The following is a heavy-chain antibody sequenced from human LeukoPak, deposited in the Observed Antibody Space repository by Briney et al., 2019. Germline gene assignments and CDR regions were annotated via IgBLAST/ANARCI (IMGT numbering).Heavy chain of an antibody. CDR2: IWPSDSDT. CDR1: GYSFTTYW. J-gene: IGHJ4*02. D-gene: IGHD3-9*01. V-gene: IGHV5-51*01. CDR3: ARHRLLTTSLDN. Sequence: TGESLKISCKGSGYSFTTYWIGWVRQVPGKGLEWMGIIWPSDSDTRYSPSFQGQVTISADKSISTAYLQWSSLKASDTAMYYCARHRLLTTSLDNLGQGTLVTVSS.